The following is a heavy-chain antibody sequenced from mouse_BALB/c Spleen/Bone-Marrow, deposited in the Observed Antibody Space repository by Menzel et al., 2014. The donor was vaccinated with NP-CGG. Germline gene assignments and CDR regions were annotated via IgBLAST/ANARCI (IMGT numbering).Heavy chain of an antibody. CDR2: ISSGSRTI. D-gene: IGHD2-4*01. Sequence: EVKLMESGGGLVQPGGSRKLSCAASGFTFSSFGMHWVRQAPEKGLEWVAYISSGSRTIYYADTVKGRFTISRDNPKNTLFLQMTSLRSEDTAMYHCARNYDFWFGYWGQGTLVTVSA. V-gene: IGHV5-17*02. CDR3: ARNYDFWFGY. CDR1: GFTFSSFG. J-gene: IGHJ3*01.